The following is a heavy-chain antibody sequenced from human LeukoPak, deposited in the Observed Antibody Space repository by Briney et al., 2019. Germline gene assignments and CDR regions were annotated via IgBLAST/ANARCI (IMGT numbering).Heavy chain of an antibody. V-gene: IGHV4-34*01. CDR2: INNSGST. CDR3: ARGRAFFD. D-gene: IGHD3-3*02. Sequence: GSLRLSCAASGFTFSSYEMNWIRQPPGKGVEWIGEINNSGSTNYNPSLKSRVTISRDTSKNQFSLKLSSVTAADTAVYYCARGRAFFDWGQGTLVTVSS. CDR1: GFTFSSYE. J-gene: IGHJ4*02.